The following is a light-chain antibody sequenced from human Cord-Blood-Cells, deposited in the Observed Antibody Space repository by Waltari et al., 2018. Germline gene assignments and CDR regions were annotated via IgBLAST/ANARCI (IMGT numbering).Light chain of an antibody. CDR2: DGS. J-gene: IGLJ1*01. Sequence: SYVLTQPPSVSVAPGKTARITCGGNNIGSKSVHWYQQKPGQAPVLVVYDGSDRPSGIPERFSCSNSGNTATLTISRVEAGDEADYYCQVWDSSSDHYVFGTGTKVTVL. CDR1: NIGSKS. CDR3: QVWDSSSDHYV. V-gene: IGLV3-21*03.